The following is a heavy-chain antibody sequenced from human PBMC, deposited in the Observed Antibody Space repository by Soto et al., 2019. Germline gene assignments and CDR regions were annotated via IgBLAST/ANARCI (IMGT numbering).Heavy chain of an antibody. CDR3: ARHLRVTVGGTGCYFDL. Sequence: GESLKISCEGSGYRFTTYWIGWVRQMPGKGLEWMGIIYPGDSETRYSPSFQGHVTISADKSNNTTDLQWTSLKASDTATYYCARHLRVTVGGTGCYFDLWGRGTLVTVSS. CDR1: GYRFTTYW. CDR2: IYPGDSET. V-gene: IGHV5-51*01. J-gene: IGHJ2*01. D-gene: IGHD6-19*01.